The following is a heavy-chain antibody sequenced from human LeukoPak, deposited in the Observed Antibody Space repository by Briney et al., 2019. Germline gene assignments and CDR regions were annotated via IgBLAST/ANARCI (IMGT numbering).Heavy chain of an antibody. CDR1: EYTLTEFS. Sequence: ASVKVSCKVSEYTLTEFSMHWVRQAPGKRLEWMGGFDPEDGETIYAQKFQGRVTMTEDTSTDTAYMELSSLRSEDTAMYYCAAVSYYYDSSGYQGYFQHWGQGTLVTVSS. J-gene: IGHJ1*01. D-gene: IGHD3-22*01. V-gene: IGHV1-24*01. CDR3: AAVSYYYDSSGYQGYFQH. CDR2: FDPEDGET.